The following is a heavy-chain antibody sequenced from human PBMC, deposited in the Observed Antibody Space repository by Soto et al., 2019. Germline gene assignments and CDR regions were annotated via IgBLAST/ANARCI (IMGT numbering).Heavy chain of an antibody. CDR2: IYHSGTT. Sequence: QVQLQSSGPGLVEPSGTLSLTCVVSNDSISSLSWWVWVRQSPGTGLEWIGEIYHSGTTNYNPSLKSRVTISVVKSNNHLSLNLRSVTAADTAVYYCATAGPMVSGSFQSSAAFDIWGRGTMVTVSS. CDR3: ATAGPMVSGSFQSSAAFDI. CDR1: NDSISSLSW. J-gene: IGHJ3*02. D-gene: IGHD3-10*01. V-gene: IGHV4-4*02.